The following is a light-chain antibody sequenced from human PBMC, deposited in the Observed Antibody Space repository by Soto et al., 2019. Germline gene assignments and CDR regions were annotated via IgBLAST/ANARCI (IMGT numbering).Light chain of an antibody. CDR2: DVT. V-gene: IGLV2-11*01. CDR1: SSDVGGYDY. Sequence: QSVLTQPRSVPGSPGQSVTISCTGTSSDVGGYDYVSWYQQHPGKAPKLMIYDVTKRPSGVPDRFSGSRSGNTASLTISGLRAEDEADYYCCSFSGSNTLYVFGTGTKVTVL. J-gene: IGLJ1*01. CDR3: CSFSGSNTLYV.